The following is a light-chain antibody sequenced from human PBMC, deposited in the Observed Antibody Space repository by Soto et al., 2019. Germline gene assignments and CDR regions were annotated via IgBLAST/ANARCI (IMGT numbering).Light chain of an antibody. CDR1: QSVRSSY. J-gene: IGKJ1*01. CDR2: GAS. CDR3: QQYGTSPPWT. Sequence: EIVLTQSPGTLSLSPGERATLSCRASQSVRSSYLAWYKQKPGQAPRLLISGASNRATGIPDRFSGSGSGTDFTLTISRLEPEDFAVYYCQQYGTSPPWTFGRGTKVELK. V-gene: IGKV3-20*01.